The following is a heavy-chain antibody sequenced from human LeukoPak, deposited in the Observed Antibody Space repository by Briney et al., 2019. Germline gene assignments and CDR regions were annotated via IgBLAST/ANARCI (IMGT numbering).Heavy chain of an antibody. CDR2: IDPNSGGT. V-gene: IGHV1-2*02. J-gene: IGHJ4*02. CDR3: ARGGSGSYPQPGLY. CDR1: AYTLTVYY. D-gene: IGHD1-26*01. Sequence: ASVNVSSTSSAYTLTVYYMHWVRQAPGQGLEWMGWIDPNSGGTNYAQKFQGRVAMTRDTSISTAYMELSRLRSDDTAVYYCARGGSGSYPQPGLYWGQGTLVTVSS.